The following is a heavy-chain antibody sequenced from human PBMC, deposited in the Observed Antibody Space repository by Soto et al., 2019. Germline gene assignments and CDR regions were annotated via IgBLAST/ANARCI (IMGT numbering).Heavy chain of an antibody. CDR1: GYTFTSYG. D-gene: IGHD3-22*01. V-gene: IGHV1-18*01. J-gene: IGHJ4*02. CDR3: ARVWGYDSSGYYGGFDY. CDR2: ISAYNGNT. Sequence: ASVKVSCKASGYTFTSYGISWVRQAPGQGLEWMGWISAYNGNTNYAQKLQGRVTMTTDTSTSTAYMELRSLRSDDTAVYYCARVWGYDSSGYYGGFDYWGQGTLVTVSS.